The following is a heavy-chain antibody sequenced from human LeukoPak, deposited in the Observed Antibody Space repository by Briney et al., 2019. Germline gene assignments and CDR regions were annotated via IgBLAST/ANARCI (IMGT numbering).Heavy chain of an antibody. CDR2: IKQDGSQK. V-gene: IGHV3-7*03. J-gene: IGHJ4*02. CDR3: ARVEGP. CDR1: GGSISSYY. Sequence: ETLSLTCTVSGGSISSYYWSWVRQAPGKGLEWVANIKQDGSQKYYVDSVKGRFTISRDNAKNSLYLQMNSLRAEDTAVYYCARVEGPWGQGTLVTVSS. D-gene: IGHD5-24*01.